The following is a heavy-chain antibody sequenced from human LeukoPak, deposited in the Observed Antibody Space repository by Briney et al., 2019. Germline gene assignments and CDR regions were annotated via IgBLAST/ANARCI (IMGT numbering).Heavy chain of an antibody. V-gene: IGHV4-34*01. J-gene: IGHJ4*02. Sequence: SETLSLTCAVYGGSFSGYYWSWIRQPPGKGLEWIGEINHSGSTNYNPSLKSRVTISVDTSKNQFSLKLSSVTAADTAVYYCARWGKRITMVRGVIIRPDYWGQGTLVTVSS. CDR3: ARWGKRITMVRGVIIRPDY. D-gene: IGHD3-10*01. CDR1: GGSFSGYY. CDR2: INHSGST.